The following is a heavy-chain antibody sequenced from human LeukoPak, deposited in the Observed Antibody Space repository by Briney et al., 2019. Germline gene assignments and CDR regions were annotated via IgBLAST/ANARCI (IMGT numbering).Heavy chain of an antibody. Sequence: KPSETLSLTCTVSGGSISSYYWSWIRQPPGKGLEWIGYIYYSGSTNYNPSLKSRVTISVDTSKNQFSLKLSSVTAADTAVYYCARGGYCSGGSCYPSSWFDPWGQGTPVTVSS. J-gene: IGHJ5*02. D-gene: IGHD2-15*01. V-gene: IGHV4-59*01. CDR2: IYYSGST. CDR1: GGSISSYY. CDR3: ARGGYCSGGSCYPSSWFDP.